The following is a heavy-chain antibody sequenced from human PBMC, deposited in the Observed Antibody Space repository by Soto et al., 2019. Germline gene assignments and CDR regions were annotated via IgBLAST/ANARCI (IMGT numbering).Heavy chain of an antibody. CDR3: SRYDYIWGSVAFDI. Sequence: GGSLRLSCTASGFTFGDYAMSWFRQAPGKGLEWVGFIRSKAYGGTTEYAASVKGRFTISRDDSKSIAYLQMNSLKTEDTAVYYCSRYDYIWGSVAFDIWGQGTMVTVSS. D-gene: IGHD3-16*01. CDR1: GFTFGDYA. J-gene: IGHJ3*02. CDR2: IRSKAYGGTT. V-gene: IGHV3-49*03.